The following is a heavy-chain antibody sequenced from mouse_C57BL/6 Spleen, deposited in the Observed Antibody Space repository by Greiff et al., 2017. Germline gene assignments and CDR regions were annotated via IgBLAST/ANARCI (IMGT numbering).Heavy chain of an antibody. CDR3: ASPLYYGGYFDV. J-gene: IGHJ1*03. CDR2: ISSGSSTI. D-gene: IGHD2-1*01. CDR1: GFTFSDYG. Sequence: EVKLVQPGGGLVKPGGSLKLSCAASGFTFSDYGMHWVRQAPEKGLEWVAYISSGSSTIYYADTVKGRFTISRDNATNTLFLQMTSLRSEDTAMYYCASPLYYGGYFDVWGTGTTVTVSS. V-gene: IGHV5-17*01.